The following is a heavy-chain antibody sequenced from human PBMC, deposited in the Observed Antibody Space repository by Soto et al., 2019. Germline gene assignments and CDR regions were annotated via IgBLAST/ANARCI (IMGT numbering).Heavy chain of an antibody. CDR3: ASGTAPPRAYYYYYYMDV. CDR2: INHSGST. Sequence: SETLSLTCTVSGGSISGYYWSWIRQSPEKGLEWIGEINHSGSTNYNPSLKSRVTISVDTSKNQFSLKLSSVTAADTAVYYCASGTAPPRAYYYYYYMDVWGKGTTVTVSS. J-gene: IGHJ6*03. CDR1: GGSISGYY. V-gene: IGHV4-34*01.